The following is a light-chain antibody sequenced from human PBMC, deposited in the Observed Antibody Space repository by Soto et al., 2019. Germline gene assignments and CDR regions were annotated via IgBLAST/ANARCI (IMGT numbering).Light chain of an antibody. V-gene: IGKV1-33*01. CDR3: QQYDNFPPLFT. Sequence: DIQMTQSPSCLSASVGDRVTITCQASQDIRNHLNWYQQKPGKAPKLLIYDASNLETGVPSRFSASGSGTDFIFTISSLQPEDIATYYCQQYDNFPPLFTFGPGTKVEI. J-gene: IGKJ3*01. CDR2: DAS. CDR1: QDIRNH.